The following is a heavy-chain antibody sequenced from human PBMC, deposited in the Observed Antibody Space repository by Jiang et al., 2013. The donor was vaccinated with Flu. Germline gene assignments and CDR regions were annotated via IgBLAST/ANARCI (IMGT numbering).Heavy chain of an antibody. V-gene: IGHV2-5*02. CDR1: GFSLSTSGMG. Sequence: KPTQTLTLTCTFSGFSLSTSGMGVDWIRQPPGKALEWVAIIYWDDDKRYSPSLDNRLTITKDTSKNQVVLTLTDVDPGDTATYYCAHRGPRICGPSTCYSHAFDYWGQGILVTVSS. D-gene: IGHD2-15*01. CDR3: AHRGPRICGPSTCYSHAFDY. CDR2: IYWDDDK. J-gene: IGHJ4*02.